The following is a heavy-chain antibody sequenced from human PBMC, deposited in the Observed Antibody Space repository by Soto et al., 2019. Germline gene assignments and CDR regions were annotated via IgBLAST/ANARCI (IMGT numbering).Heavy chain of an antibody. V-gene: IGHV3-21*01. CDR1: GFTFSSYS. Sequence: GSLRLSCAASGFTFSSYSMNWVRQAPGKGLEWVSSISSSSSYIYYADSVKGRFTISRDNAKNSLYLQMNSLRAEETAVYYCASFSNYDFWTGYYTPYYYYYGMDVWGQGTTVTVPS. J-gene: IGHJ6*02. CDR2: ISSSSSYI. D-gene: IGHD3-3*01. CDR3: ASFSNYDFWTGYYTPYYYYYGMDV.